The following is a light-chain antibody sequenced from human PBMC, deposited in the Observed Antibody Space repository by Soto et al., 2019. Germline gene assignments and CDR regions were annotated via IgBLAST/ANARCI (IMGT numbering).Light chain of an antibody. V-gene: IGKV1-39*01. CDR3: QQSYSTPLLT. CDR1: QIISNY. Sequence: DLPMTQSPSSLSASVGDRVTMTCPASQIISNYLNWYQQKPGKAPKLLIYAASSLQSGVPSRFSGSGSGTDFTLTISSLQPEDFATYYCQQSYSTPLLTFGGGTKVDI. J-gene: IGKJ4*01. CDR2: AAS.